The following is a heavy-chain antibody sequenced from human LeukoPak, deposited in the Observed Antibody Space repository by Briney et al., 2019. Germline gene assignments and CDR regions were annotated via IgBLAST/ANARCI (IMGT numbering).Heavy chain of an antibody. CDR2: ISSSGSTI. D-gene: IGHD6-13*01. V-gene: IGHV3-48*04. Sequence: GGSLRLSCAASGFTFSSYAMHWVRQAPGKGLERVSYISSSGSTIYYADSVKGRFTISRDNAKNSLYLQMNSLRAEDTAVYYCARFWYSSSWRIDYWGQGTLVTVSS. CDR1: GFTFSSYA. CDR3: ARFWYSSSWRIDY. J-gene: IGHJ4*02.